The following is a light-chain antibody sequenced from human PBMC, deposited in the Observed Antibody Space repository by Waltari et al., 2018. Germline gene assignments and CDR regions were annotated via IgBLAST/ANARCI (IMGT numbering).Light chain of an antibody. Sequence: DIQMTQSPSTLSASVGARVTITCRASQNVGHSLAWHQQKPGKAPKLLIYSASSLENEVPSRFSGSGSGTEFTLTISSLQPDDLATYYCQQYEGYSTFGQGTKVEIK. CDR1: QNVGHS. CDR2: SAS. J-gene: IGKJ2*01. CDR3: QQYEGYST. V-gene: IGKV1-5*03.